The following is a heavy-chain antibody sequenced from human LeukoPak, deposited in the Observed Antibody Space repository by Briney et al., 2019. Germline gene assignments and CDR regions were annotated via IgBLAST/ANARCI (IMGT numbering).Heavy chain of an antibody. CDR1: GYTFTGYY. Sequence: ASVKVSCKASGYTFTGYYMHWVRQAPGQGLEWMGWINPNSGGTNYPQKFQGRVTMTRDTSISTAYMELSRLRADDTAVYYCARGDDSGYEPLIDYWGQGTLVTVSS. V-gene: IGHV1-2*02. D-gene: IGHD5-12*01. CDR3: ARGDDSGYEPLIDY. J-gene: IGHJ4*02. CDR2: INPNSGGT.